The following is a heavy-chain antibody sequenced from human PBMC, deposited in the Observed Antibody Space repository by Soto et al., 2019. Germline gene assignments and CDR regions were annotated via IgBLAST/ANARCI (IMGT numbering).Heavy chain of an antibody. V-gene: IGHV1-46*01. Sequence: ASVKVSCKASGYTFTSYYMHWVRQAPGQGLEWMGIINPSGGSTSYAQKFQGRVTMTRDTSTSTVYMELSSLRSEDTAVYYCARPTARGNYYYYGMDGWGQGTTVTVSS. CDR2: INPSGGST. D-gene: IGHD5-18*01. CDR1: GYTFTSYY. CDR3: ARPTARGNYYYYGMDG. J-gene: IGHJ6*02.